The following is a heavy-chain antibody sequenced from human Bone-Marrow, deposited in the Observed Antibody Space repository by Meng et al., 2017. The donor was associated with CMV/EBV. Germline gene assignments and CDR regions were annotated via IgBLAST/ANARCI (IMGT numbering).Heavy chain of an antibody. CDR2: IRSKANSYAT. J-gene: IGHJ4*02. CDR1: GFTFSGSA. Sequence: GGSLRLSCAASGFTFSGSAMHWARQASGKGLEWVGRIRSKANSYATAYAASVKGRFTISRDDSKNTAYLQMNSLKTEDTAVYYCTSLPGSRTTVTDYWGQGTLVTVSS. CDR3: TSLPGSRTTVTDY. V-gene: IGHV3-73*01. D-gene: IGHD4-11*01.